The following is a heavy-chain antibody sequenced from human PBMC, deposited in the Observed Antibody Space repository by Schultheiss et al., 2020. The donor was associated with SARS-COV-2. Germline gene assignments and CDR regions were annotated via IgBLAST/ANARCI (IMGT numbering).Heavy chain of an antibody. CDR1: GGSFSGYY. CDR2: INHSGST. D-gene: IGHD6-19*01. J-gene: IGHJ1*01. CDR3: ARLAGNGGWYWEYFQH. V-gene: IGHV4-34*01. Sequence: SETLSLTCAVYGGSFSGYYWSWIRQPPGKGLEWIGEINHSGSTNYNPSLKSRVTISVDTSKNQFSLKLSSVTAADTAVYYCARLAGNGGWYWEYFQHWGQGTLVTVSS.